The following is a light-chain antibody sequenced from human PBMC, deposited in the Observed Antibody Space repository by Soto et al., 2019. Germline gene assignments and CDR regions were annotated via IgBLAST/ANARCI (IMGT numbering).Light chain of an antibody. CDR2: GAS. CDR3: QQYNSYLLT. J-gene: IGKJ4*01. CDR1: QTVSSNY. Sequence: EIILTQSPDTLSLSPGERATLSCRASQTVSSNYLAWCQQRPGQAPRLLIYGASTRAAGIPDRFSGSGSGTEFTLTISSLQPDDFATYYCQQYNSYLLTFGGGTKVDIK. V-gene: IGKV3-20*01.